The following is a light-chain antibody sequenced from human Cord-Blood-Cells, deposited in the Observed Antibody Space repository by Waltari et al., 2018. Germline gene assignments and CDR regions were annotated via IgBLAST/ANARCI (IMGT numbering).Light chain of an antibody. CDR1: SSDVGGYNY. CDR2: DVS. V-gene: IGLV2-14*03. Sequence: QSALTQPASVSGFPGQSITISCTGTSSDVGGYNYVSWYQQHPGKAPKLMIYDVSNRPSGVSNRFSGSKSGNTASLTISGLQAEDEADYYCSSYTSSSNYVFGTGTKVTVL. J-gene: IGLJ1*01. CDR3: SSYTSSSNYV.